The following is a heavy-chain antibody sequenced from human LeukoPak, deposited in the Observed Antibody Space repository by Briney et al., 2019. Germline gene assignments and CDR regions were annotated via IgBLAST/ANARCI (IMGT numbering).Heavy chain of an antibody. CDR2: FDPEDGET. V-gene: IGHV1-24*01. Sequence: ASVKVSCKVSGYTLTELSMHWVRQAPGKGLEWMGGFDPEDGETIYAQKFQGRVTMTEDTSTDTANMELSSLRSEDTAVYYCATDRPQRGNDYYYYGMDVWGKGTTVTVSS. CDR1: GYTLTELS. J-gene: IGHJ6*04. CDR3: ATDRPQRGNDYYYYGMDV. D-gene: IGHD1-1*01.